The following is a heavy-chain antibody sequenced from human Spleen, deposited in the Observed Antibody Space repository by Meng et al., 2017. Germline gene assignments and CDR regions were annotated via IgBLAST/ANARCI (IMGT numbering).Heavy chain of an antibody. J-gene: IGHJ4*02. V-gene: IGHV4-34*01. CDR1: GGSFSGYY. CDR3: ARGRGCSGGSCPKSDY. CDR2: NNHSGST. Sequence: QVQLQESGPGLVKPSETLSLTCAAYGGSFSGYYRSWIRQPPGKGLEWIGENNHSGSTNYNPSLKSRVTISVDTSKNQFSLKLSSVTAADTAVYYCARGRGCSGGSCPKSDYWGQGTLVTVSS. D-gene: IGHD2-15*01.